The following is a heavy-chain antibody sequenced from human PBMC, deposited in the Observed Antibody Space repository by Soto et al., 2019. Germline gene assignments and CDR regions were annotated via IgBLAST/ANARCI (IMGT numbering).Heavy chain of an antibody. CDR2: IFYTGST. V-gene: IGHV4-59*01. Sequence: QVQLQESGPGLVKPSQTLSLTCTVSGGSIHDYYWVWIRQPPGKGLEWIGSIFYTGSTDYNPSLKSRVTLSLATSKNQFSLNLSSVTAADTAVYDCARVNRGAFDNWGQGALVTVSS. J-gene: IGHJ4*02. CDR3: ARVNRGAFDN. CDR1: GGSIHDYY.